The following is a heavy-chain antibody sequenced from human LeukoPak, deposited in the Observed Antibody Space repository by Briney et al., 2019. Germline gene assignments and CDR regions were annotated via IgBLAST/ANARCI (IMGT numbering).Heavy chain of an antibody. V-gene: IGHV1-18*01. Sequence: GASVKVSCKASGYTFTSYGISWVRQARGQGLEWMGWISAYNGNTNYAQKLQGRVTMTTDTSTSTAYMELRSLRSDDTAVYYCAREGDYVWGSYRLCYFDYWGQGTLVTVSS. CDR3: AREGDYVWGSYRLCYFDY. D-gene: IGHD3-16*02. CDR2: ISAYNGNT. J-gene: IGHJ4*02. CDR1: GYTFTSYG.